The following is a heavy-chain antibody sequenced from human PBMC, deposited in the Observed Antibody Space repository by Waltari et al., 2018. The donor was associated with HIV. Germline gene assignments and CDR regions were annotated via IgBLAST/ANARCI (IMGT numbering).Heavy chain of an antibody. V-gene: IGHV5-51*02. D-gene: IGHD1-1*01. Sequence: DGQLVQSRAAGREPGASPMLTLYGSGHISTNLGSGWVRQMPGKGLVWMATIYPDDSYTRYSPSFQGQVTISVDKSISTAYLQWSSLKASDTAMYYCALLGIDFNFWGPGTLVTVSS. CDR1: GHISTNLG. CDR2: IYPDDSYT. J-gene: IGHJ4*02. CDR3: ALLGIDFNF.